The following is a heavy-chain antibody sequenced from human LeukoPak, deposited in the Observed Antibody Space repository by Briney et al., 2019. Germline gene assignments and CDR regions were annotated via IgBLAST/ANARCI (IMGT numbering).Heavy chain of an antibody. CDR3: AERITEAVGIYFDS. V-gene: IGHV3-23*01. CDR1: GFSFSSYA. J-gene: IGHJ4*02. Sequence: PGGSLRLSCVGSGFSFSSYAMTWVRQAPGKGLEWVSTIYGGGTNTFYADSVKGRFTISRDDSKNMQFLQMSSLRPEDTAVYFCAERITEAVGIYFDSWGQGALVTVSS. D-gene: IGHD6-19*01. CDR2: IYGGGTNT.